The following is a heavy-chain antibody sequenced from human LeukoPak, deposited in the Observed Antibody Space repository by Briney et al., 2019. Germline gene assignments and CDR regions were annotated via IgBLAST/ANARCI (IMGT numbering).Heavy chain of an antibody. CDR3: ARAVAAAGFLGYYGMDV. D-gene: IGHD6-13*01. J-gene: IGHJ6*02. Sequence: SETLSLTCAVSGGSISSSNWWSWVRQPPGKGLEWIGEIYHSGSTNYNPSLKSRVTISVDKSKNQFSLKLSSVTAADTAVYYCARAVAAAGFLGYYGMDVWGQGTTVTVSS. CDR2: IYHSGST. CDR1: GGSISSSNW. V-gene: IGHV4-4*02.